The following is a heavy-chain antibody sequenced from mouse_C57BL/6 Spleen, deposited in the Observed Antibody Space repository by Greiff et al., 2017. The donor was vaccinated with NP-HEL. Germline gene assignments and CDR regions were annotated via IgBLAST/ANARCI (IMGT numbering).Heavy chain of an antibody. CDR2: IHPNSGST. J-gene: IGHJ2*01. Sequence: VQLQQPGAELVKPGASVKLSCKASGYTFTSYWMHWVKQRPGQGLEWIGMIHPNSGSTNYNEKFKSKATLTVDKSSSTAYMQLSSLTSEDSAVYYCASYYYEDYFDYWGQGTTLTVSS. CDR3: ASYYYEDYFDY. D-gene: IGHD1-1*01. V-gene: IGHV1-64*01. CDR1: GYTFTSYW.